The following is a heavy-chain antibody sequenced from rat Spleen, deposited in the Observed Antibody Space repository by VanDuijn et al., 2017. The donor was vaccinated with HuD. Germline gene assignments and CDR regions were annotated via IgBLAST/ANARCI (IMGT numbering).Heavy chain of an antibody. Sequence: QVQLKESGPGLVQPSQTLSLTCTVSGFSLTSNSVSWVRQPPGRGLEWMGGIWGDGSTDYNSGLKSRLNISRDTSESQVFLKMNSLQTDDTAIYFCTRSYGGYSSNWFPYWGQGTLVTVSS. J-gene: IGHJ3*01. CDR3: TRSYGGYSSNWFPY. V-gene: IGHV2-1*01. CDR1: GFSLTSNS. D-gene: IGHD1-11*01. CDR2: IWGDGST.